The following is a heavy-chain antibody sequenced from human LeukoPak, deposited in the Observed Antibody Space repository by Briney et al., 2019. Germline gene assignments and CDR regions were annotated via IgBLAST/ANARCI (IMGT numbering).Heavy chain of an antibody. J-gene: IGHJ4*02. Sequence: SVKVSCKASGGTFSSYAISWVRQAPGQGHEWMGGIIPIFGTANYAQKFKGRVTITADESTSTAYMELSSLISEDTAVYYCARGREYSCSSGYDYWGQGTLVTVSS. CDR2: IIPIFGTA. CDR1: GGTFSSYA. V-gene: IGHV1-69*13. CDR3: ARGREYSCSSGYDY. D-gene: IGHD6-6*01.